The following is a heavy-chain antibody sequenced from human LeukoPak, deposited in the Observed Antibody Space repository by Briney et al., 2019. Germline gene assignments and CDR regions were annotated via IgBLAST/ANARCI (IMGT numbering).Heavy chain of an antibody. Sequence: GGTLRLSCAASGFSFTSFAMSWVRQAPGKGLEWVSTISRSGVATYYANSVKGRFTISRDNSKNTVYLQMNSLRAEDTAIYYCAKHSHDGSAPYYEVQLDYWGQGTLVTVSS. V-gene: IGHV3-23*01. J-gene: IGHJ4*02. CDR2: ISRSGVAT. D-gene: IGHD3-22*01. CDR1: GFSFTSFA. CDR3: AKHSHDGSAPYYEVQLDY.